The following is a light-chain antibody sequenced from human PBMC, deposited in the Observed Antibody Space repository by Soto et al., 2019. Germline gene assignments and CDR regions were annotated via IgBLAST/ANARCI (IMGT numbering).Light chain of an antibody. CDR2: GAS. J-gene: IGKJ4*01. V-gene: IGKV1D-13*01. Sequence: AIQLTQSPSSLSASVGDRVTITCRASQGISSALAWYQQKPGKAPKLLIYGASSLESGVPSRFSGSGSGTDFTLTISSLQPEDVATYYFQWFHNALTFGGGTKVDIK. CDR1: QGISSA. CDR3: QWFHNALT.